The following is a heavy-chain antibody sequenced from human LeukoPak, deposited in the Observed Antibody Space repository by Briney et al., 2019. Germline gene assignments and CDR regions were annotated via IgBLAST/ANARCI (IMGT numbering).Heavy chain of an antibody. Sequence: PGGSLRLSCAAPGCTFSNYAMSWVRQAPGKGLEWVSVISGSGGSTYYADSVKGRFTISRDNSKNTLYLQMNSLRAEDTAVYYCAKDYASDMATAPFDYWGQGTLVTVSS. CDR2: ISGSGGST. CDR3: AKDYASDMATAPFDY. CDR1: GCTFSNYA. J-gene: IGHJ4*02. D-gene: IGHD5-24*01. V-gene: IGHV3-23*01.